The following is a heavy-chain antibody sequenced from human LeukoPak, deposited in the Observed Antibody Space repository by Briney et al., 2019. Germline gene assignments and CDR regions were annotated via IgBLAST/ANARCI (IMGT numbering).Heavy chain of an antibody. CDR3: ARAYSNSSPFDY. CDR1: RYTFTSHY. J-gene: IGHJ4*02. CDR2: INSSGGST. Sequence: ASVKVSCKASRYTFTSHYMHWVRQAPGQGLEWTGIINSSGGSTSYAQKFQGRVTMTRDTSTSTVYMELSSLRSEDTAVYYCARAYSNSSPFDYWGQGTLVTVSS. D-gene: IGHD6-6*01. V-gene: IGHV1-46*01.